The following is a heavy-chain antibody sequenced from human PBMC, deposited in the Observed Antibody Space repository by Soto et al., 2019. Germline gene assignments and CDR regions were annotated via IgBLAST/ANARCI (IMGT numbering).Heavy chain of an antibody. J-gene: IGHJ6*03. CDR2: ISAYNGDT. D-gene: IGHD6-6*01. CDR1: GYTFTNYG. V-gene: IGHV1-18*01. CDR3: ARGRQLVGYFYYYMDV. Sequence: QVQLLQSGAEVKKPGASVKVSCKASGYTFTNYGITWLRQAPGQGREWMGWISAYNGDTHYTQRLQGRVTMTTDTSTSTAYMELRGLRSDDTAVYYCARGRQLVGYFYYYMDVWGKGTTVTVSS.